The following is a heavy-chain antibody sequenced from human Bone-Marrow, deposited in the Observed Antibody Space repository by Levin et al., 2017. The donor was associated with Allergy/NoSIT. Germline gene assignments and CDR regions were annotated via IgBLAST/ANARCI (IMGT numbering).Heavy chain of an antibody. Sequence: SCAASGFTFSSYWMSWVRQAPGKGLEWVANIKQDGSEKYYVDSVKGRFTISRDNAKNSLYLQMNSLRAEDTAVYYCARKGVGSYPIQFDWYFDLWGRGTLVTVSS. CDR1: GFTFSSYW. CDR3: ARKGVGSYPIQFDWYFDL. CDR2: IKQDGSEK. J-gene: IGHJ2*01. D-gene: IGHD3-16*02. V-gene: IGHV3-7*01.